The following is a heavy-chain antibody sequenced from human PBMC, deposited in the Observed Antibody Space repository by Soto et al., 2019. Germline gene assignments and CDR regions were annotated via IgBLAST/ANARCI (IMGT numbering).Heavy chain of an antibody. CDR3: ARAINSYDSSGLFDY. D-gene: IGHD3-22*01. CDR1: GFTFSSYG. J-gene: IGHJ4*02. CDR2: IWYGGSNK. V-gene: IGHV3-33*01. Sequence: GGSLRLSCAASGFTFSSYGMHWVRQAPGKGLEWVAVIWYGGSNKYYADSVKGRFTISRDNSKNTLYLQMNSLRAEDTAVYYCARAINSYDSSGLFDYWGQGTLVTVSS.